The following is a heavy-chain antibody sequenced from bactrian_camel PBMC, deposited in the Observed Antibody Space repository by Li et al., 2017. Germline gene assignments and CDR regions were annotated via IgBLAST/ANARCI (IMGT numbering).Heavy chain of an antibody. Sequence: VQLVESGGGSVQAGGSLRLSCAVSGIGYSLYCTGWFRQVPGKQREGVANIDFDGRTSYADSVKGRFLIDKDVARNTVYLQMNSLKPEDTAVYYCAADRGYGLDCDDGAGYWGQGTQVTVS. J-gene: IGHJ6*01. D-gene: IGHD3*01. CDR1: GIGYSLYC. CDR3: AADRGYGLDCDDGAGY. CDR2: IDFDGRT. V-gene: IGHV3S53*01.